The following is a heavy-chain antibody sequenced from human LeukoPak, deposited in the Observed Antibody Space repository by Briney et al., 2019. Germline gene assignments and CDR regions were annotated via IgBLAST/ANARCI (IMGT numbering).Heavy chain of an antibody. D-gene: IGHD5-18*01. CDR2: TYYSAST. CDR1: TSSIISYY. Sequence: SQTLSLTCTVSTSSIISYYCGCSRPPPGKGLAWIGYTYYSASTNSSPSLKSRVTTSVDTPKNQFSPRPRSVTAAAPAVYYCARHYLGYSFDYWGQGTLVPVSS. J-gene: IGHJ4*02. CDR3: ARHYLGYSFDY. V-gene: IGHV4-59*08.